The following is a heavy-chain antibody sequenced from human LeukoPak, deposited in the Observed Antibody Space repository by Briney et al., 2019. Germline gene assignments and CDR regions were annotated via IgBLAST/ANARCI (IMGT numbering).Heavy chain of an antibody. CDR2: IYYSGST. Sequence: SETLSLTCTVSGGSISSGDYYWSWIRQPPGKGLEWIGYIYYSGSTYYNPSLKSRVTISVDTSKNQFSLKLSSVTAADTAVYYCARHEGGGGVLRFDPWGQGTLVTVSS. CDR3: ARHEGGGGVLRFDP. J-gene: IGHJ5*02. V-gene: IGHV4-30-4*01. D-gene: IGHD3-3*01. CDR1: GGSISSGDYY.